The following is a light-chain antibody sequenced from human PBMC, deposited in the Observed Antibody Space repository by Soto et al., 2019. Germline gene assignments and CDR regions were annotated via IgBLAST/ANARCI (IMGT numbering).Light chain of an antibody. V-gene: IGKV1-9*01. CDR2: AAS. CDR1: KGISSY. Sequence: TRSPSSXSAKTADRVTIPCRASKGISSYLAWYQQKPGKEXKXXTYAASTLHSGVPSRFSGSGSGTDFNITIRSLRPEDFATYYCQELNSYRFTFGHGTRLEI. CDR3: QELNSYRFT. J-gene: IGKJ5*01.